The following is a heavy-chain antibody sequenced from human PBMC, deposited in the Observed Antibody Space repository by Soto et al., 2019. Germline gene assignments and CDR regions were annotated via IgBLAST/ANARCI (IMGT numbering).Heavy chain of an antibody. CDR3: ARQRPTDGRWEFANYYGMDV. V-gene: IGHV4-34*01. J-gene: IGHJ6*02. D-gene: IGHD1-26*01. CDR2: INPGGIT. CDR1: GGSLSGYY. Sequence: PSETLSLTCAVYGGSLSGYYWTWIRQPPGKGLEWIGEINPGGITNYNPSVKSRLTISLDTSKNQFSLKLSSVTAADTAVYYCARQRPTDGRWEFANYYGMDVWGQGTPVTVSS.